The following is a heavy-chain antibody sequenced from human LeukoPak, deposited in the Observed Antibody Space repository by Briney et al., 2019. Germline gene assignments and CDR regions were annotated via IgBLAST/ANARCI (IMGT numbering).Heavy chain of an antibody. Sequence: PGESLKISCAASGFTFSIYSMNWVRQAPGKGLEWISYINSGGGTTYYADSVKGRFTISRDNAKNSLYLQMNSLRDEDTAVYYCTKEVLFQIDYWGQGTLVTVSA. CDR1: GFTFSIYS. CDR3: TKEVLFQIDY. V-gene: IGHV3-48*02. D-gene: IGHD2-21*01. CDR2: INSGGGTT. J-gene: IGHJ4*02.